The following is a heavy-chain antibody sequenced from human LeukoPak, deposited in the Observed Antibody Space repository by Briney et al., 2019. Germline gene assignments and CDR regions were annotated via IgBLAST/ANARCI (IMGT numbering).Heavy chain of an antibody. CDR3: ARSDTAMVKVFDY. J-gene: IGHJ4*02. Sequence: ASVKVSCKASGYTFTGYYMHWVRQAPGQGLEWMGRINPNSGGTNYAQKFQGRVTMTRDTSISIAYMELSRLRSDDTAVYYCARSDTAMVKVFDYWGQGTLVTVSS. V-gene: IGHV1-2*06. CDR2: INPNSGGT. D-gene: IGHD5-18*01. CDR1: GYTFTGYY.